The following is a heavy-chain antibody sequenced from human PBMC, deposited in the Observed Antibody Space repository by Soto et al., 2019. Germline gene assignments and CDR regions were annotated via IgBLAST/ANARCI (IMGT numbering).Heavy chain of an antibody. CDR3: ARGGYYDSSGSRNYHYYGMNV. Sequence: QVQLVQSGGEVKKPGASVKVSCKASGYTFSSYGINWVRQAPGQGLEWLGWISPYDGNTKYAQIRRGRTSMTTDTSTNTAYMEVRSLRSDDTAVYYCARGGYYDSSGSRNYHYYGMNVWGQGTTVTVSS. V-gene: IGHV1-18*01. CDR1: GYTFSSYG. D-gene: IGHD3-22*01. J-gene: IGHJ6*02. CDR2: ISPYDGNT.